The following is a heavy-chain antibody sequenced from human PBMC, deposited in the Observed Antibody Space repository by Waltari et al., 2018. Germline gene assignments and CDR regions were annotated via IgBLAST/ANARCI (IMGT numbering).Heavy chain of an antibody. D-gene: IGHD1-1*01. Sequence: QVQLVESGGGVVQPGRSLRLPCAAAGFPFSSYAMHWVRRAPGKGLGVGSVISYVGRNKYYADSVKGRFTISRDNFKNTLYLQRNSLRAEDTAVYYCARGTYYYYYYMDVWGKVTTVTISS. CDR3: ARGTYYYYYYMDV. CDR1: GFPFSSYA. V-gene: IGHV3-30*04. J-gene: IGHJ6*03. CDR2: ISYVGRNK.